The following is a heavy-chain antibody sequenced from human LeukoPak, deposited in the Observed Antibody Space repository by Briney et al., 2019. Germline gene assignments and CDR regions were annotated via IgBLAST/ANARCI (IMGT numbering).Heavy chain of an antibody. CDR3: ARDKKYYYDSSGYYYIHFDY. Sequence: SETLSLACTVSGASISSSVSYWGWIRQPPGKGLEWVGGIYYNGSTYYNPSLKSRVAISVDTSKNQFSLRLSSVTAADTAVYYCARDKKYYYDSSGYYYIHFDYWGQGTLVTVSS. D-gene: IGHD3-22*01. J-gene: IGHJ4*02. CDR1: GASISSSVSY. CDR2: IYYNGST. V-gene: IGHV4-39*02.